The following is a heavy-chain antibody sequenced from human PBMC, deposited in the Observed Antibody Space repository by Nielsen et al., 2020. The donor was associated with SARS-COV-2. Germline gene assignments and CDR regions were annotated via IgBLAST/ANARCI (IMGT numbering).Heavy chain of an antibody. Sequence: GGSLRLSCAASAFTFSTYWMHWVRQAPGKGLVWVSRINSDGSSTSYADSVKGRFTISRDNAKNTLYLQMNSLRAEDTAVYYCVRGLQVPNGLAHRWGQRTLVTVSS. CDR3: VRGLQVPNGLAHR. CDR1: AFTFSTYW. V-gene: IGHV3-74*01. D-gene: IGHD3-16*01. J-gene: IGHJ4*02. CDR2: INSDGSST.